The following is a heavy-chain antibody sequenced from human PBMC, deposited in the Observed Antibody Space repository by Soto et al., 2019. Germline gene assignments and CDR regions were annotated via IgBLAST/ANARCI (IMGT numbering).Heavy chain of an antibody. Sequence: GGSLRLSCGASAFSFSHYAMHWVRQAPGKGLECVAVISYDGNIKRYADSVKGRFAISRDNSENTLYLQMNSLRPEDTAVYYCTRAGYCSGGRCYSPYYYYYGMDVWGQGTTVTVSS. CDR2: ISYDGNIK. J-gene: IGHJ6*02. V-gene: IGHV3-30*09. D-gene: IGHD2-15*01. CDR3: TRAGYCSGGRCYSPYYYYYGMDV. CDR1: AFSFSHYA.